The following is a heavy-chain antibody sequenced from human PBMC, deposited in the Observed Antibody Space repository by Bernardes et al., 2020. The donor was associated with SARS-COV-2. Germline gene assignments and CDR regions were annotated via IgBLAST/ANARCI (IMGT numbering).Heavy chain of an antibody. V-gene: IGHV3-13*01. D-gene: IGHD2-2*01. Sequence: GGSLRLSCAASGFTFSSYDMHWVRQATGKGLEWVSAIGTAGDTYYPGSVKGRFTISRENAKNSLYLQMNSLRAGDTAVYYCARGGYCSSTSCYYYGMDVWGQGTTVTVSS. CDR3: ARGGYCSSTSCYYYGMDV. CDR2: IGTAGDT. J-gene: IGHJ6*02. CDR1: GFTFSSYD.